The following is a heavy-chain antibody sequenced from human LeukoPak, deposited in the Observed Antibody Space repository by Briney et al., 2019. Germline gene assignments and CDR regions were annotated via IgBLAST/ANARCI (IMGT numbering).Heavy chain of an antibody. Sequence: SQTLSLTCTVSGGSISRSSFYWSWIRQPAGKGLEWIGRIYTSGNTNYNPSLQSRASISIDTSKNQFSLKLSSVTAADTAVYYCARARIYCSSTSCYPPYYMDVWGKGTTVTASS. D-gene: IGHD2-2*01. CDR3: ARARIYCSSTSCYPPYYMDV. CDR1: GGSISRSSFY. V-gene: IGHV4-61*02. J-gene: IGHJ6*03. CDR2: IYTSGNT.